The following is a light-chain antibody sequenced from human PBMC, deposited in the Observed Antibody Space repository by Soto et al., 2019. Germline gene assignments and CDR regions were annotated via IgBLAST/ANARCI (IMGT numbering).Light chain of an antibody. CDR1: QGISNY. V-gene: IGKV1-27*01. Sequence: DIQMTQSPSSLSTSVGDRVTITCRASQGISNYLAWYQQKPGKVPKLLIYAASTLQSGVPSRFSGSGSGTDFTVTISSLQPEDVETYYCQKYNSAPWTFGQGTKVEIK. J-gene: IGKJ1*01. CDR2: AAS. CDR3: QKYNSAPWT.